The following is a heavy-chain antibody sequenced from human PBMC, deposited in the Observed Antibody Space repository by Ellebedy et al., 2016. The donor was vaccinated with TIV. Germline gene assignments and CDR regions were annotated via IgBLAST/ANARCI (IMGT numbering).Heavy chain of an antibody. Sequence: SETLSLXCSVSGDSISIIITHYSGWIRRPPGKGLEWIGMISHSGNIYYNPSLKTRVTISVDTSKNQFSLKLTSVTAADTALYYCARHYPGGYPGGVWGKGTTVIVSS. J-gene: IGHJ6*04. CDR3: ARHYPGGYPGGV. V-gene: IGHV4-39*01. CDR1: GDSISIIITHY. CDR2: ISHSGNI. D-gene: IGHD2-15*01.